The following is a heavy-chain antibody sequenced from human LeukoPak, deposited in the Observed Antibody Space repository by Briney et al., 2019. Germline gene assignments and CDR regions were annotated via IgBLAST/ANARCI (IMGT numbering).Heavy chain of an antibody. Sequence: GASVKVSCKASGYTFTDYYIHWVRQAPGQGREWMGWINPNSGGTNYAQKFQGRVTMTRDTSMSTAYMELSRLRSDDTAVYYCARDANYYGSGSYLDYRGQGTLVTVSS. D-gene: IGHD3-10*01. CDR3: ARDANYYGSGSYLDY. CDR2: INPNSGGT. CDR1: GYTFTDYY. J-gene: IGHJ4*02. V-gene: IGHV1-2*02.